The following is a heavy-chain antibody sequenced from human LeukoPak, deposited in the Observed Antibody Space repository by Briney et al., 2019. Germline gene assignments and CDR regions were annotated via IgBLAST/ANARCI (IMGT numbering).Heavy chain of an antibody. D-gene: IGHD3-3*01. J-gene: IGHJ4*02. V-gene: IGHV4-39*01. CDR2: IYYSGST. CDR1: GGSISSSSYY. Sequence: PSETLSLTCTVSGGSISSSSYYWGWIRQPPGKGLEWIGSIYYSGSTYYNPSLKSRVTISVDTSKNQFSLTLHSVTAADTAVYYCARVPLRFLEPFDYWGQGTLVTVSS. CDR3: ARVPLRFLEPFDY.